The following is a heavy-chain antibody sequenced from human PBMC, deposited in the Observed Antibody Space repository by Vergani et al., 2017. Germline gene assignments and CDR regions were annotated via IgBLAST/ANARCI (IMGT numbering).Heavy chain of an antibody. CDR2: IYYSGIT. J-gene: IGHJ5*02. D-gene: IGHD3-10*01. CDR3: AREGNSGGFDP. Sequence: QVQLQESGPGLVKPSQTLSLTCTVSGGPISSGGYYWSWIRQHPGKGLHWIGYIYYSGITYYNPSLKSRLTISVDTSKNQFSLKLSSVTAADTAVYYCAREGNSGGFDPWGQGTLVTVSS. CDR1: GGPISSGGYY. V-gene: IGHV4-31*03.